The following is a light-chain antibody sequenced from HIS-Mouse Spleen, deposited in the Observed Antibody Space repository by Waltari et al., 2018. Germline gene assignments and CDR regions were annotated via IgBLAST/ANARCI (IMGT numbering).Light chain of an antibody. CDR3: QQRSNWPIT. V-gene: IGKV3-11*01. CDR1: QSVSSY. Sequence: EIVLTPSPATLSLSPGERATLSCRASQSVSSYLACYQQKPGQAPRLLIYDASNRATGITARFSGSGSGTDFTLTISSLEPEDFAVYYCQQRSNWPITFGQGTRLEIK. CDR2: DAS. J-gene: IGKJ5*01.